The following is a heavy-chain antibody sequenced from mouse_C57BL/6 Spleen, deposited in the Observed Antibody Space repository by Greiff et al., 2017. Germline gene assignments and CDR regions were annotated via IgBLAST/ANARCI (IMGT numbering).Heavy chain of an antibody. CDR2: INPSSGYT. CDR1: GYTFTSSW. D-gene: IGHD1-1*01. Sequence: VQLQQSGAELVKPGASVKLSCKASGYTFTSSWMHWVKQRPGQGLEWIGYINPSSGYTKYNQKFKDKATLPAAKSSSTAYMQLSSLTYEDAAVYYFARGGDSSPYYWAMDYWGQGTSVTVSS. CDR3: ARGGDSSPYYWAMDY. V-gene: IGHV1-7*01. J-gene: IGHJ4*01.